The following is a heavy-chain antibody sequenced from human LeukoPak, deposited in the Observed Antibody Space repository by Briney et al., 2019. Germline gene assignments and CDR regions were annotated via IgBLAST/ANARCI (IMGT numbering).Heavy chain of an antibody. D-gene: IGHD3-10*01. J-gene: IGHJ4*02. Sequence: SETLSLSCAVYGGSFSGYYWSWIRQPPGQGLEWIGEINHSGSTNYNPSLKSRVTISVDTSKNQFSLKLRSATAADTAVYYCARGRRYYSSGSYPYWGQGTLVTVSS. V-gene: IGHV4-34*01. CDR2: INHSGST. CDR1: GGSFSGYY. CDR3: ARGRRYYSSGSYPY.